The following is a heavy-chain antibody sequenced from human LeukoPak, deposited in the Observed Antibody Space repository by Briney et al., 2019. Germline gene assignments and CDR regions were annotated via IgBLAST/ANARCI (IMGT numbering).Heavy chain of an antibody. Sequence: GGSLRLSCAASGFTFSSYGMHWVRQAPGKGLEWVAVISYDGSNKYYADSVKGRFTISRDNSKNTLYLQMNSLRAEDTAVYYCASTVTIIDYWGQGTLATVSS. J-gene: IGHJ4*02. CDR3: ASTVTIIDY. D-gene: IGHD4-17*01. CDR1: GFTFSSYG. V-gene: IGHV3-30*03. CDR2: ISYDGSNK.